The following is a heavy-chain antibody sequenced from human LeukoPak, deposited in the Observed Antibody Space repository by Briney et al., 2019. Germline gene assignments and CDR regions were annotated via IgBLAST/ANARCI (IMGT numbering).Heavy chain of an antibody. V-gene: IGHV4-59*08. CDR1: GGSISNYH. J-gene: IGHJ6*02. D-gene: IGHD1-1*01. CDR3: ARCSRGTSVGMDV. CDR2: IYYSGNT. Sequence: PSETLSLISSVSGGSISNYHWTWIRHPPRTGMKWMRYIYYSGNTNYNPSLKSRVTISLDTSKNQLSLKLTSVTAADTAVYYCARCSRGTSVGMDVWGQGTTVTVSS.